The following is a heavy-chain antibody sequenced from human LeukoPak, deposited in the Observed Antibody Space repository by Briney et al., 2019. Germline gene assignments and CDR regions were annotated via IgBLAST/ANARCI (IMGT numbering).Heavy chain of an antibody. CDR2: ISGSGGST. CDR1: GFTFGSYA. CDR3: AKASLGPTIPTYPYYFDY. Sequence: GSLRLSCAASGFTFGSYAMSWVRQAPGKGLEWVSAISGSGGSTYYADSVKGRFTISRDNSKNTLYLQMNSLRAEDTAVYYCAKASLGPTIPTYPYYFDYWGQGTLVTVSS. D-gene: IGHD7-27*01. J-gene: IGHJ4*02. V-gene: IGHV3-23*01.